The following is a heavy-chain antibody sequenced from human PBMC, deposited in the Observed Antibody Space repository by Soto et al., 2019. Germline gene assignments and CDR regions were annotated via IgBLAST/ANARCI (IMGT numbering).Heavy chain of an antibody. CDR3: SRDIRGYRRAFDF. Sequence: SETLSLTCTVSGGSISSYYWTWIRQPPGKGLEWIGYISYSGSTNYNPSLKSRVTISVDTSKNQFSLKLTSVTPADTAVYYCSRDIRGYRRAFDFWGQGPLVTVSS. CDR1: GGSISSYY. V-gene: IGHV4-59*01. CDR2: ISYSGST. D-gene: IGHD5-18*01. J-gene: IGHJ4*02.